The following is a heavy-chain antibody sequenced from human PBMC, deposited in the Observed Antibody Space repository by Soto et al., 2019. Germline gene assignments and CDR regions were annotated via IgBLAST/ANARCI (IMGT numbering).Heavy chain of an antibody. D-gene: IGHD6-19*01. J-gene: IGHJ4*01. CDR2: ITWNSGSI. Sequence: PGGSLRLSCAASGFTFHDYAMHWVRQGHGKGLEWVSGITWNSGSIDYADSVKGRFTISRDNAKNSLYLQMNSLRPEDTALYYCAKDIREYSSGWTYFDYWGHGTMVTVSS. V-gene: IGHV3-9*01. CDR1: GFTFHDYA. CDR3: AKDIREYSSGWTYFDY.